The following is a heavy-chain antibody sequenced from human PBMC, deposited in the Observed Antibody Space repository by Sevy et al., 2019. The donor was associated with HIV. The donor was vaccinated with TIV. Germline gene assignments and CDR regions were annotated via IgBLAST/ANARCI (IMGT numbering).Heavy chain of an antibody. D-gene: IGHD2-21*02. Sequence: SETLSLTCTVSGGSISSYYWSWIRQPPGKGLEWIGYIYYSGSTNYNPSLKSRVTISVDTSKNQFSLKLSSVTAAETAGYYCARWAVGGDFRPRQGYYYGMDVWGQGTTVTVSS. CDR3: ARWAVGGDFRPRQGYYYGMDV. CDR2: IYYSGST. V-gene: IGHV4-59*01. CDR1: GGSISSYY. J-gene: IGHJ6*02.